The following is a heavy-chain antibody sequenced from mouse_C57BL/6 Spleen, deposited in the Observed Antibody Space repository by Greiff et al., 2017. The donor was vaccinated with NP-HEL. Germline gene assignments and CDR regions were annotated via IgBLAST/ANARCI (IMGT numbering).Heavy chain of an antibody. CDR2: ISSGSSTI. J-gene: IGHJ1*03. Sequence: EVQLVESGGGLVKPGGSLKLSCAASGFTFSDYGMHWVRQAPEKGLEWVAYISSGSSTIYYADTVKGRFTISRDNAKNTLFLQMTSLRSEDTAMYYCARVGGSRGYFDVWGTGTTVTVSS. D-gene: IGHD1-1*01. V-gene: IGHV5-17*01. CDR1: GFTFSDYG. CDR3: ARVGGSRGYFDV.